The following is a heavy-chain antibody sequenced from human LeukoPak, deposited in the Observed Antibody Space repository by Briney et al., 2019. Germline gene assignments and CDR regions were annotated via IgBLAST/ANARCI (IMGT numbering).Heavy chain of an antibody. CDR2: ISGFNDNT. Sequence: GASVNVSCKTSGYFFSHYGISWVRQAPGRGPEWLGWISGFNDNTNYAQRVQGRVTMTTDTATSTAYMELRSLRSDDTAVYYCARDQCSSTSCYVGVGIFDYWGQGTLVTVSS. V-gene: IGHV1-18*01. D-gene: IGHD2-2*01. J-gene: IGHJ4*02. CDR1: GYFFSHYG. CDR3: ARDQCSSTSCYVGVGIFDY.